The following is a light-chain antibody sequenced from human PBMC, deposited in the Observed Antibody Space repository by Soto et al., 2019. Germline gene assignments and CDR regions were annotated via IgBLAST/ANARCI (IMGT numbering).Light chain of an antibody. V-gene: IGKV1-33*01. J-gene: IGKJ5*01. CDR2: DAS. CDR1: QYIDKF. Sequence: DIQMTQSPSSLSASVGDRVTITCQASQYIDKFLNWYQQKSGKALKLLISDASNLETGVPSRFSGGGSGTDFTLTITSLQPEDVAIYYCQQYDDLPITFGQGTRLET. CDR3: QQYDDLPIT.